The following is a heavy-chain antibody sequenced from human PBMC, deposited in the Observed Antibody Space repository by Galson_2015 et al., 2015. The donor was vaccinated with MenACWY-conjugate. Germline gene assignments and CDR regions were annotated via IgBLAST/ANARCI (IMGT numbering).Heavy chain of an antibody. CDR1: GFTFSGSA. J-gene: IGHJ6*02. V-gene: IGHV3-7*03. D-gene: IGHD2-15*01. Sequence: SLRLSCATSGFTFSGSAMHWVRQTPGEGLEWVANIKPEGGEKDYVDFVKGRFIISRDNPKNSVYLEMNSLRADDTAVYYCARGGKWLDAWGQGTTVTVSS. CDR2: IKPEGGEK. CDR3: ARGGKWLDA.